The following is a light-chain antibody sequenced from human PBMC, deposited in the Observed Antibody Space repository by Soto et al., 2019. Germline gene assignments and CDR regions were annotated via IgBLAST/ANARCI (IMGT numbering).Light chain of an antibody. CDR1: QSVLYSSNKKHY. CDR2: WAS. Sequence: DIVMTQSPDSLAVSLGERATINCKSSQSVLYSSNKKHYLAWYQQKPGQPPKLLLYWASTRESGVPDRFSGSESGTDFTLTRSSLQAEDVAVYFCQQYFSAPWTFGQGTKGEIK. V-gene: IGKV4-1*01. J-gene: IGKJ1*01. CDR3: QQYFSAPWT.